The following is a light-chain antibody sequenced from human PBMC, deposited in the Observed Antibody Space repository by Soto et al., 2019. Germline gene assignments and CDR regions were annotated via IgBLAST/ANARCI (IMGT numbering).Light chain of an antibody. Sequence: EIQMTQSPSSLSASVGDRVTISCRASQSIANYLNWYQQKPGKAPNLLIYTASTLQGGVPSRFSGSGSGTDYTLTISSLQPEDFATYYCQQTYTTPSFGQGTKVDI. CDR1: QSIANY. CDR3: QQTYTTPS. J-gene: IGKJ1*01. CDR2: TAS. V-gene: IGKV1-39*01.